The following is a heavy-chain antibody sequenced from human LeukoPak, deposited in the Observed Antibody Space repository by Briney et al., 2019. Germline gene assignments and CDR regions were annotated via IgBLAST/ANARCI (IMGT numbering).Heavy chain of an antibody. J-gene: IGHJ4*02. V-gene: IGHV3-7*04. CDR3: AGGTGWLIDY. CDR1: GSTFSGYW. D-gene: IGHD6-19*01. Sequence: GGSLRLSCAASGSTFSGYWMNWGRQVPGKGLEWVANIKQDGSEKYYVDSMKGRFTISRDNAKNSLYLQLNSLRAEDTAVYYCAGGTGWLIDYWGQGTLVTVSS. CDR2: IKQDGSEK.